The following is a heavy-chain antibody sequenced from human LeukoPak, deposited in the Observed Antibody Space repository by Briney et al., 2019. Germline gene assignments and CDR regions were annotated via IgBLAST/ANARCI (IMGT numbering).Heavy chain of an antibody. CDR1: GGSISSYC. CDR2: IYYSGST. D-gene: IGHD6-13*01. CDR3: AREKPTSSWYSDFDY. Sequence: SETLSLTCTVSGGSISSYCWSWIRQPPGKGLEWIWYIYYSGSTNYNPSLKSRVTISVDTSKNQFSLKLSSVTAADTAVYYCAREKPTSSWYSDFDYWGQGTLVTVSS. J-gene: IGHJ4*02. V-gene: IGHV4-59*01.